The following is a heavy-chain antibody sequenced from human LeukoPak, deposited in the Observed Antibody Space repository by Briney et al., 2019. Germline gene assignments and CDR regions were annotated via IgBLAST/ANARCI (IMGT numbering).Heavy chain of an antibody. CDR1: GFTFSGFA. V-gene: IGHV3-73*01. J-gene: IGHJ4*02. CDR2: IRSKAHSYAT. CDR3: TRLTLDTSGGSGGY. Sequence: GGPLRLSCAASGFTFSGFAMHWVRQASGKGLEWVGRIRSKAHSYATAYAASVKGRFTISRDDSKNTAYLQMNSLTTEDTAVYYCTRLTLDTSGGSGGYWGQGTLVTVSS. D-gene: IGHD3-10*01.